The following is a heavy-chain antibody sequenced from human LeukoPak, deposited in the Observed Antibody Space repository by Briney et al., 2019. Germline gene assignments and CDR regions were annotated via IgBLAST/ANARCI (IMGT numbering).Heavy chain of an antibody. CDR1: GGSISSSY. CDR2: FYYSGST. Sequence: SETLSLTCTVSGGSISSSYWRWIRQPPGKGLEWIGYFYYSGSTNYNPSLKSRVTISVDTSKNQFSLKLSSVTAADTAVYYCARGKRYFYSAWGQGTLVTVSS. CDR3: ARGKRYFYSA. V-gene: IGHV4-59*01. J-gene: IGHJ4*02. D-gene: IGHD3-9*01.